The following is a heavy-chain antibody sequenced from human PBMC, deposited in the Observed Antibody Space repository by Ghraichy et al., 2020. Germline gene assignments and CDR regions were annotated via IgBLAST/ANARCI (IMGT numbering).Heavy chain of an antibody. J-gene: IGHJ4*02. CDR3: AKHLYGDYENCADF. D-gene: IGHD4-17*01. Sequence: GGSLRLSCAASGFTFSSYAMSWVRQAPGKGLEWVSALSRAGDSPYYADSVKGRFIISRDISKNTLYLQMSSLRAEDTALYYCAKHLYGDYENCADFWGQGTLVTVSS. CDR1: GFTFSSYA. V-gene: IGHV3-23*01. CDR2: LSRAGDSP.